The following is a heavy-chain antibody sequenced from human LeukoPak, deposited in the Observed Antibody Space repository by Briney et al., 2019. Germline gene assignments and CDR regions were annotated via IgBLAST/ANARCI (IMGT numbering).Heavy chain of an antibody. D-gene: IGHD6-19*01. CDR2: GDYSGGT. J-gene: IGHJ4*02. CDR1: GDSCSSVTDY. Sequence: PSENLSRNCTVSGDSCSSVTDYWAWIRQPPGKGLEWIASGDYSGGTYYNPSLESRVAISADMSKNQFSLKLTSVTGADTAVYYCAGERGEEYSSGWYKRNYFDNWGQGIRVTVSS. CDR3: AGERGEEYSSGWYKRNYFDN. V-gene: IGHV4-39*07.